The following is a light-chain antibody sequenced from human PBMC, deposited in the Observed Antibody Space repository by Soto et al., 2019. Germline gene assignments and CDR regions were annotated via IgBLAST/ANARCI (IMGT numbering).Light chain of an antibody. J-gene: IGKJ1*01. Sequence: DIQMTQSPSSLSASVGDRVTITCRASQSISSYLNWYQQKPGKAPKLLIYAASSLQSVVPSRFSGSGSGTDFTLTISSLQPEDFATYYCQQSYSTPWRLGKGTTVDMK. CDR2: AAS. V-gene: IGKV1-39*01. CDR1: QSISSY. CDR3: QQSYSTPWR.